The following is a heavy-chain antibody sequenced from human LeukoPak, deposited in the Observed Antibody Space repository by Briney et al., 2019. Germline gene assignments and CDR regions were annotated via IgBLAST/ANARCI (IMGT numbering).Heavy chain of an antibody. CDR1: GYTFTSYG. Sequence: ASVKVSCKASGYTFTSYGISWVRQAPGQGLEWMGWISTYNGNTNYPQKVQGRVTMTTDTSTSTAYMELRSLRFDDTAVYYCARGGPFDRFGGVSSRGYFDYWGQGTLVTVSS. CDR2: ISTYNGNT. CDR3: ARGGPFDRFGGVSSRGYFDY. V-gene: IGHV1-18*01. J-gene: IGHJ4*02. D-gene: IGHD3-16*01.